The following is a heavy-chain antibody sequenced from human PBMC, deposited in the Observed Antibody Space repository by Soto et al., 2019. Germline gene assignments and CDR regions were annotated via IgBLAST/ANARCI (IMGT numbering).Heavy chain of an antibody. CDR2: ISYSGSA. D-gene: IGHD3-10*01. Sequence: PSETLSLTCTVSGGSISSGDYYWSWIRQPPGKGLEWIGYISYSGSAYYNPSLKSRFTISIDTSKKQFSLNLRSVTAADTAVYYCARDGWPMVRGVSISGGMDVWGQGTTVTVSS. J-gene: IGHJ6*02. CDR3: ARDGWPMVRGVSISGGMDV. V-gene: IGHV4-30-4*01. CDR1: GGSISSGDYY.